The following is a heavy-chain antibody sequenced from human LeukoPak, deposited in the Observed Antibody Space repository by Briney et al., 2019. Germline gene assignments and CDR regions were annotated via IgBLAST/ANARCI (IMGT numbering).Heavy chain of an antibody. J-gene: IGHJ4*02. CDR2: RRQDGKAK. D-gene: IGHD3-10*01. CDR1: GSTFSRYW. Sequence: GGSLRLSCAASGSTFSRYWVAWGRQAPGTGLGGVANRRQDGKAKSYVDSVKGRFTISRDNAKNSLYLHMNSLRAEDTAVYFCARDAYASGSHDYWGQGTLVTVSS. CDR3: ARDAYASGSHDY. V-gene: IGHV3-7*04.